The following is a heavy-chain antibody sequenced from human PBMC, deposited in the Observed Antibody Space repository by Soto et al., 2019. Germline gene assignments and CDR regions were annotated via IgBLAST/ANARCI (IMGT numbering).Heavy chain of an antibody. CDR3: ARILVVGATTKWPYYFDY. CDR1: GFSLSNARMG. D-gene: IGHD1-26*01. CDR2: IFSNDDK. V-gene: IGHV2-26*01. J-gene: IGHJ4*02. Sequence: QVTLKESGPVLVKPTETLTLTCTVSGFSLSNARMGVSWISQPPGKALEWLAHIFSNDDKSYSTSLKSRLTISKDTSKSQVVLTMTNMDPVDTATYYCARILVVGATTKWPYYFDYWGQGTLVTVFS.